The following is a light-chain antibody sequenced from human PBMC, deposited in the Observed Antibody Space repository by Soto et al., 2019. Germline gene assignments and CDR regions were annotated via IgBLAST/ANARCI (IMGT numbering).Light chain of an antibody. J-gene: IGKJ1*01. CDR3: QQYNSWPRT. Sequence: EVVMTQSPDTLSVSPGETATLSCRASQSVSSNLAWYQQKLGQAPRLLIYGASTRASGVPARFSGSGSGTEFTLTINSLQTEDFGLYYCQQYNSWPRTFGQGTKVDI. V-gene: IGKV3-15*01. CDR1: QSVSSN. CDR2: GAS.